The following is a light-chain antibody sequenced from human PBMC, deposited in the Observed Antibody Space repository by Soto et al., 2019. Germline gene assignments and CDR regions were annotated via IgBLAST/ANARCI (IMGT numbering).Light chain of an antibody. CDR2: KAS. CDR1: QSISSW. CDR3: QHYNSYSEA. J-gene: IGKJ1*01. Sequence: DMQITQSPSTLSASVGDRVTITCRASQSISSWLAWYQQKPGKAPKLLMYKASTLKSGVPSRFSGSGSGREFTLTISSLQPDDFATYYCQHYNSYSEAFGQGTKVDI. V-gene: IGKV1-5*03.